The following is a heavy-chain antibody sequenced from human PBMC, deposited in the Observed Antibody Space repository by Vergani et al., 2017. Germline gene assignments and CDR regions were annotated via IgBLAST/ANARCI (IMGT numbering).Heavy chain of an antibody. CDR3: ARAVGYSSGWYMEDYYYYYGMDV. D-gene: IGHD6-19*01. V-gene: IGHV1-46*03. J-gene: IGHJ6*02. CDR1: GYTFTSYY. Sequence: QVQLVQSGAEVKKPGASVKVSCKASGYTFTSYYMHWVRQAPGQGLEWMGIINPSGGSTSYAQKFQGSVTMTRDTSTSTVYMELSSLRSEDTAVYYCARAVGYSSGWYMEDYYYYYGMDVWGQGTTVTVSS. CDR2: INPSGGST.